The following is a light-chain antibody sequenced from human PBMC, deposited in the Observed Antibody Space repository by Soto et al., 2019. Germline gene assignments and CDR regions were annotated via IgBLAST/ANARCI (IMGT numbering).Light chain of an antibody. CDR3: ATWDGSLSGWV. Sequence: QSVLTQAPSASGTPGQRVTISCSGSSSNIGSNTVNWYQQVPGTAPELLIYTNNQRPSGVPDRFSGSKSGTSASLAISGLQSEDEADYYCATWDGSLSGWVFGGGTQLTVL. J-gene: IGLJ3*02. CDR1: SSNIGSNT. V-gene: IGLV1-44*01. CDR2: TNN.